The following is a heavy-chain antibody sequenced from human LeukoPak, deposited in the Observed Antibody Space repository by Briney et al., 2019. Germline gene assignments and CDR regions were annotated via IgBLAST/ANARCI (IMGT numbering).Heavy chain of an antibody. Sequence: PGGSLRLSCAASGFSVSHNYMSWVRQAPGKGLEWVSVMYSGGDTYYANSVKGRFTFSRDISKNTLYLQMNGLRTEDTAMYYCARDSPQVPAAGVLASWGQGTLVTVSS. CDR2: MYSGGDT. CDR1: GFSVSHNY. CDR3: ARDSPQVPAAGVLAS. J-gene: IGHJ5*02. V-gene: IGHV3-53*01. D-gene: IGHD6-13*01.